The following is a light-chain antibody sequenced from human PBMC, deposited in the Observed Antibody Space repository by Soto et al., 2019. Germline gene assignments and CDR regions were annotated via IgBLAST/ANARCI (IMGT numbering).Light chain of an antibody. CDR2: GAS. V-gene: IGKV3-15*01. CDR3: QQYNNWPTWT. CDR1: RSVGSN. Sequence: EIVMTQSPATLSVSPGERFTLSCRARRSVGSNLAWYQQKPGQAPRLLIYGASTRATGIPARFSGSGSETEFALTISSLQAEDSAVYFCQQYNNWPTWTFGQGTKVDIK. J-gene: IGKJ1*01.